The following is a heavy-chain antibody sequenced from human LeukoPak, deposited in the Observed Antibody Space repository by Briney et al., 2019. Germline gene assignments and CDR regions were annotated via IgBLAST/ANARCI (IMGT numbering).Heavy chain of an antibody. J-gene: IGHJ4*02. CDR3: ARDLGSGWYQVY. Sequence: SDTLSLTCTVSGGSINSYYWSWIRQPPGKGLEWIGNVYYSGSTKYNPSLKSRVTISVDTSKNQFSLKLSSVTAADTAVYYCARDLGSGWYQVYWGQGTLVTVSS. V-gene: IGHV4-59*12. CDR2: VYYSGST. D-gene: IGHD6-19*01. CDR1: GGSINSYY.